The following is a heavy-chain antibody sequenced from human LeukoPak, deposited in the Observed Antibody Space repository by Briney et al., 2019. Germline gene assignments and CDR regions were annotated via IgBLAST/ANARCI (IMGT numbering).Heavy chain of an antibody. CDR2: INPNSGGT. CDR3: ARELRTYYYGSGSYPKLFDY. CDR1: GYTFTGYY. V-gene: IGHV1-2*02. D-gene: IGHD3-10*01. J-gene: IGHJ4*02. Sequence: ASVKVSCKASGYTFTGYYVHWVRQAPGQGLEWMGWINPNSGGTNYAQKFQGRVTMTRDTSISTAYMELSRLRSDDTAVYYCARELRTYYYGSGSYPKLFDYWGQGTLVTVSS.